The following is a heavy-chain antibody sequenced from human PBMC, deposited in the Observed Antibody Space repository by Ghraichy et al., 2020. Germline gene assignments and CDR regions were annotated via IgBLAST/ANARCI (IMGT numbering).Heavy chain of an antibody. CDR3: ARAFSSLPFDY. J-gene: IGHJ4*02. D-gene: IGHD3-3*01. CDR1: GFTFSSYW. V-gene: IGHV3-74*01. CDR2: INSDGSST. Sequence: GALRLSCAASGFTFSSYWMHWVRQAPGKGLVWVSRINSDGSSTSYADSVKGRFTISRDNAKNTLYLQMNSLRAEDTAVYYCARAFSSLPFDYWGQGTLVTVSS.